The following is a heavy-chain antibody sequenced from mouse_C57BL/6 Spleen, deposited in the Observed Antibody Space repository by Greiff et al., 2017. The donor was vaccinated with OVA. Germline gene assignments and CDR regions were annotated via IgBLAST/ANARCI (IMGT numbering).Heavy chain of an antibody. CDR2: ISYDGSN. Sequence: ESGPGLVKPSQSLSLTCSVTGYSITSGYYWNWIRQFPGNKLEWMGYISYDGSNNSNPSLKNRISITRDTSKNQFFLKLNSVTTEDTATYYCARRGPYAMDYWGQGTSVTVSS. V-gene: IGHV3-6*01. CDR1: GYSITSGYY. J-gene: IGHJ4*01. CDR3: ARRGPYAMDY.